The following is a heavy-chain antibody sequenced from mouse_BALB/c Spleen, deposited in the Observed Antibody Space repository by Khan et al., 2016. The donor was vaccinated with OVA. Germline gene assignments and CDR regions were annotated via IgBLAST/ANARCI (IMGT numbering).Heavy chain of an antibody. CDR1: GLSLTNYG. J-gene: IGHJ4*01. Sequence: QVQLKESGPGLVQPSQSLSITCTASGLSLTNYGIHWVRQSPGRGLEWLGVIWSGGTTDYNAPFITRLSIIKDNSKSQVFFKMNSLQADDTAIYYCASPLYYYGYAMDYWGQGTSVTVSS. CDR3: ASPLYYYGYAMDY. D-gene: IGHD1-1*01. CDR2: IWSGGTT. V-gene: IGHV2-2*01.